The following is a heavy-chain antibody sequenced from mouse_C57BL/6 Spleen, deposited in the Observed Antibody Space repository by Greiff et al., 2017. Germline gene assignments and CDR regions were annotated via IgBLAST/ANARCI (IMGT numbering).Heavy chain of an antibody. CDR1: GFTFTDYY. V-gene: IGHV7-3*01. CDR3: ARLYGNYVWYFDV. Sequence: EVKLQESGGGLVQPGGSLSLSCAASGFTFTDYYMSWVRQPPGMALEWLGFIRNKANGYTTEYSASVNGRFTISRDNSQSILYLQMNALSAEDSATYYCARLYGNYVWYFDVWGTGTTVTVSS. CDR2: IRNKANGYTT. D-gene: IGHD2-1*01. J-gene: IGHJ1*03.